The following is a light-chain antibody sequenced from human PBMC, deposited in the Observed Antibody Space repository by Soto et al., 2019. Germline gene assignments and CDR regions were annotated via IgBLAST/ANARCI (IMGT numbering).Light chain of an antibody. V-gene: IGKV3-11*01. J-gene: IGKJ5*01. CDR1: QSVTTF. CDR3: QQRSNWPPSIT. Sequence: EIVLTQSPATLSLSKGDRATLSCRASQSVTTFLAWYQQKPGQAPRLLIYDASDRAPGIPARFSGSGSATDFTLTINNLEPEDFAVYYCQQRSNWPPSITFGQGTRLEIK. CDR2: DAS.